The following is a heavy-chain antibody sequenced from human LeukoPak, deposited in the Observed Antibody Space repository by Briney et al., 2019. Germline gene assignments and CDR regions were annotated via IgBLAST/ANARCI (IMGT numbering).Heavy chain of an antibody. CDR1: GFTFSSYS. J-gene: IGHJ3*02. V-gene: IGHV3-7*01. CDR3: ARVDRDDAFDI. CDR2: IKQDGSEK. Sequence: GGSLRLSCAASGFTFSSYSMNWVRQAPGKGLEWVANIKQDGSEKYYVDSVKGRFTISRDNAKNSLYLQMNSLRAEDTAVYYCARVDRDDAFDIWGQGTMVTVSS. D-gene: IGHD3/OR15-3a*01.